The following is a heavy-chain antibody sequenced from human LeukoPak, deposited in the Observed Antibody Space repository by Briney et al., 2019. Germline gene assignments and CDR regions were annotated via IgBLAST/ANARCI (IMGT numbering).Heavy chain of an antibody. Sequence: GGSLRLSCAASGFAFSSNAMSWVRQAPGQGLEWVSAISGSGYTTSYADSVKGRFTISRDNSKNTLFLQMNSLRADDTAVYYCATWEHADYWGQGTLVTVSS. J-gene: IGHJ4*02. CDR1: GFAFSSNA. CDR3: ATWEHADY. CDR2: ISGSGYTT. D-gene: IGHD1-26*01. V-gene: IGHV3-23*01.